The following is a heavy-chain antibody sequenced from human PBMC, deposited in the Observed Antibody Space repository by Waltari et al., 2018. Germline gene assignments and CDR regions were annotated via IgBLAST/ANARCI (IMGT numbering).Heavy chain of an antibody. Sequence: QLLESGGGLVQPGKSLRLSCVASGFTFSDHAMSWVRQRPGEGLEWVSSLSVSGNVSDYTAAVKGRFVISRDNSKNTLFLHLNAVTVGDTAIFYCAKNATLGRARYFDLWGRGTLVTVSP. V-gene: IGHV3-23*01. J-gene: IGHJ2*01. D-gene: IGHD2-2*01. CDR1: GFTFSDHA. CDR2: LSVSGNVS. CDR3: AKNATLGRARYFDL.